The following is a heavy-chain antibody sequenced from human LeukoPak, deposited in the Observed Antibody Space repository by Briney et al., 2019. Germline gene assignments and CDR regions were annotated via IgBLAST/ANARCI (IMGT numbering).Heavy chain of an antibody. CDR1: GFTFSSYA. J-gene: IGHJ5*02. V-gene: IGHV3-23*01. CDR3: AKDSSGAYNWFDP. D-gene: IGHD6-19*01. Sequence: SGGSLGLSCAASGFTFSSYAMSWVRQAPGKGLEWVSAISGSGGSTYYADSVKGRFTNSRDNSKNTLYLQMNSLRAEDTAVYYCAKDSSGAYNWFDPWGQGTLVTVSS. CDR2: ISGSGGST.